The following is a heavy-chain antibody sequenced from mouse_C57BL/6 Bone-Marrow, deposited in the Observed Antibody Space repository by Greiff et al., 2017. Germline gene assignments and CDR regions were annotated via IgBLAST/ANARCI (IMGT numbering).Heavy chain of an antibody. Sequence: QVQLQQSGAELARPGASVKLSCKASGYTFTSYGISWVKQRTGQGLEWIGEIYPRRGNTYYNEKFKGKATLTADKSSSTAYMELRSLTSEDSAVYFCAREGRRRGYYFDYWGQGTTLTVSS. CDR1: GYTFTSYG. D-gene: IGHD2-12*01. V-gene: IGHV1-81*01. J-gene: IGHJ2*01. CDR2: IYPRRGNT. CDR3: AREGRRRGYYFDY.